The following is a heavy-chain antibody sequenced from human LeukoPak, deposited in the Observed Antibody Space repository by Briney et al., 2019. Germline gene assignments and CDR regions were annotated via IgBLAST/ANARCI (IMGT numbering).Heavy chain of an antibody. V-gene: IGHV3-30*02. Sequence: GGSLRLSCAASGFTFSSCGMHWVRQAPGKGLEWVAFIRYVGSDKYYADSVKGRFTISRDNSMNTLYLQMNSLRAENMAVYYCARNGEYCSSTSCGDYWGQGTLVTVSS. D-gene: IGHD2-2*01. CDR3: ARNGEYCSSTSCGDY. J-gene: IGHJ4*02. CDR2: IRYVGSDK. CDR1: GFTFSSCG.